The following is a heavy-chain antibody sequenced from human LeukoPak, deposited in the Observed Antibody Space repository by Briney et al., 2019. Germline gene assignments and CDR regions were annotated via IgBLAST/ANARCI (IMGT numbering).Heavy chain of an antibody. CDR2: IYYSGST. D-gene: IGHD3-16*02. Sequence: PSETLSLTCTVSGDSISSYYWSWIRQPPGKGLEWIGYIYYSGSTNYNPSLKSRVTISVDTSKNQFSLKLSSVTAADTAVYYCARHREVITVGGVIVPTPSWFDYWGQGTLVTVSS. CDR1: GDSISSYY. CDR3: ARHREVITVGGVIVPTPSWFDY. V-gene: IGHV4-59*08. J-gene: IGHJ4*02.